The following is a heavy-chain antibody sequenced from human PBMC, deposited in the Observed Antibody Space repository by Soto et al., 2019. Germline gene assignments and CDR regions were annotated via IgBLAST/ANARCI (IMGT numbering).Heavy chain of an antibody. CDR3: AREGGITGTVGY. J-gene: IGHJ4*02. D-gene: IGHD1-20*01. V-gene: IGHV4-39*02. CDR1: GGSISSSSYY. Sequence: QLQLQESGPGLVKPSETLSLTCTVSGGSISSSSYYWGWIRQPPGKGLGWIGSIYYSGSTYYNPSLTRRVAISVDTSTNQFSLQRSSVTAADTAVYYCAREGGITGTVGYWGQGTLVTVSS. CDR2: IYYSGST.